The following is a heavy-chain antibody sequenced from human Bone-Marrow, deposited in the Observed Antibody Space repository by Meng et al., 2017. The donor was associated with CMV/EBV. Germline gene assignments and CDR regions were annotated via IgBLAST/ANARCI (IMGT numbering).Heavy chain of an antibody. D-gene: IGHD3-22*01. J-gene: IGHJ6*02. Sequence: SETLSLTCTVSGGTISNYYLSWIRQPPGKGLEWIAYIYCTGSTYYNPYLESRVSFSIDTSNSQFSLRLTSVTAADTAVDYLVGDPMIGGYYYGMDAWGQGTTVTVSS. V-gene: IGHV4-59*01. CDR3: VGDPMIGGYYYGMDA. CDR2: IYCTGST. CDR1: GGTISNYY.